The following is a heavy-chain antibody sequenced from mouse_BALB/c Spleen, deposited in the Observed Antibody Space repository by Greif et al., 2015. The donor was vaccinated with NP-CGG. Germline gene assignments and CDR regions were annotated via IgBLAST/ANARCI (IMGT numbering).Heavy chain of an antibody. J-gene: IGHJ4*01. V-gene: IGHV5-12-1*01. CDR3: SRQDLYDYTHAMDY. CDR1: GFAFSSYD. D-gene: IGHD2-4*01. Sequence: EVHLVESGGGLVKPGGSLKLSCAASGFAFSSYDTSWVHQTPEKRLEWVAYISSGGGSTYYPDTVEGRFTISRDNAKNTLYLQINILNSKDTTIYYSSRQDLYDYTHAMDYFPQGTSLTLSS. CDR2: ISSGGGST.